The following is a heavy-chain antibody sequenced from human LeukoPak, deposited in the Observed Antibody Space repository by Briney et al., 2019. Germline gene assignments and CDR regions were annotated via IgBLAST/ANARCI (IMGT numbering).Heavy chain of an antibody. CDR3: AKDYCGGDCPDY. J-gene: IGHJ4*02. D-gene: IGHD2-21*02. CDR2: IKEDGSAK. V-gene: IGHV3-7*03. Sequence: PGGSLRLSCAASGFTFSSSWMSWLRQAPGKGLEWVADIKEDGSAKYYVDSVKGRFTISRDNAKNSLYLQMNSLRAEDTAVYYCAKDYCGGDCPDYWGQGTLVTVSS. CDR1: GFTFSSSW.